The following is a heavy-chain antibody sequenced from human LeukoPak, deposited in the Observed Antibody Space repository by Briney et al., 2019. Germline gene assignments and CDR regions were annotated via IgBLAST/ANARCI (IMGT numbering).Heavy chain of an antibody. J-gene: IGHJ4*02. CDR2: ISGSGGST. Sequence: GRTLRLSCAASGFTFSSYGMSWVRQAPGKGLEWVSAISGSGGSTYYADSVKGRFTISRDNSKNTLYLQMNSLRAEDTAVYYCANQRRRDGYNFDLDYWGQGTLVTVSS. CDR3: ANQRRRDGYNFDLDY. D-gene: IGHD5-24*01. CDR1: GFTFSSYG. V-gene: IGHV3-23*01.